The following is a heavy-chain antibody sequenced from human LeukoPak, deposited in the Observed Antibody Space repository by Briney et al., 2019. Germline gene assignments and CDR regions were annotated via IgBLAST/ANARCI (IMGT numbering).Heavy chain of an antibody. D-gene: IGHD2-2*02. J-gene: IGHJ6*02. V-gene: IGHV1-69*13. Sequence: SVKVSCKASGGTFSSYAISWVRQAPGQGLEWMGGIIPIFGTANYAQKFQGRVTITSTSTAYMELSSLRSEDTAVYYCATNARLTGEIVVVPAAILVHYYGMDVWGQGTTVTVSS. CDR2: IIPIFGTA. CDR3: ATNARLTGEIVVVPAAILVHYYGMDV. CDR1: GGTFSSYA.